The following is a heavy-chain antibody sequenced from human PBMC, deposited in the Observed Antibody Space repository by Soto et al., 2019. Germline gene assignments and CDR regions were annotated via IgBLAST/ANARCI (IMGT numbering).Heavy chain of an antibody. D-gene: IGHD4-17*01. J-gene: IGHJ6*02. Sequence: SETLSLTCIVSGGSISSSSYYWGWIRQPPGKGLEWIGNIYYSGSTYYNPSLKSRVTISVDTSKNQFSLKLSAVTAADTALYYCARQDSTDYYGMDVWGQGTTVTSP. V-gene: IGHV4-39*01. CDR3: ARQDSTDYYGMDV. CDR2: IYYSGST. CDR1: GGSISSSSYY.